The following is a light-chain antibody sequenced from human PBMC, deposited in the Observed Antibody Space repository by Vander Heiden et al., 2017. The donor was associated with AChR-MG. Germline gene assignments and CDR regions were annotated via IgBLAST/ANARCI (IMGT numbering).Light chain of an antibody. CDR2: DVT. J-gene: IGLJ3*02. CDR1: GSDVGGHDS. CDR3: SSSTTFNTWM. V-gene: IGLV2-14*01. Sequence: QSALPHPASLSGSPGQSIPISCPGTGSDVGGHDSVSWYQQRSRIAPQLILYDVTQRPSGVYSRFSGSKCGDTASLTSSGRRAEDEATYYCSSSTTFNTWMFGGGTKVTVL.